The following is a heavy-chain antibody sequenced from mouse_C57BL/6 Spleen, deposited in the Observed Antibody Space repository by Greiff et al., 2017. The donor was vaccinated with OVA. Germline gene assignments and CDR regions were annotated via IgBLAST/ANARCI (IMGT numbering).Heavy chain of an antibody. CDR1: GYSITSGYY. CDR2: ISYDGSN. J-gene: IGHJ3*01. Sequence: EVKLQESGPGLVKPSQSLSLTCSVTGYSITSGYYWNWIRQFPGNKLEWMGYISYDGSNNYNPSLKNRISITRDTSKNQFFLKLNSVTTEDTATYYCARDYYDYLFAYWGQGTLVTVSA. CDR3: ARDYYDYLFAY. D-gene: IGHD2-4*01. V-gene: IGHV3-6*01.